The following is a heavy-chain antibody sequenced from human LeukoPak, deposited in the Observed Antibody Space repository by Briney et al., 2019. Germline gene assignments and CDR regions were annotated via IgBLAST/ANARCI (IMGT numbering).Heavy chain of an antibody. CDR2: IIPIFGTA. V-gene: IGHV1-69*06. D-gene: IGHD6-13*01. J-gene: IGHJ6*03. Sequence: ASVKVSCKASGGTFSSYAISWVRQAPGQGLEWMGGIIPIFGTANYAQKFQGRVTITADKSTSTACMELSSLRSEDTAVYYCAREGHSSSWYRYYYYMDVWGKGTTVTVSS. CDR3: AREGHSSSWYRYYYYMDV. CDR1: GGTFSSYA.